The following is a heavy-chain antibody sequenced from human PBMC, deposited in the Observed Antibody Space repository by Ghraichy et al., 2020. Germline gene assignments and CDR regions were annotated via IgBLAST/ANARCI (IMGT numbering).Heavy chain of an antibody. J-gene: IGHJ4*02. CDR2: ISSSSSTI. CDR3: ARRRDDSSGYYYYY. CDR1: GFTFSSYS. Sequence: GESLNISCAASGFTFSSYSMNWVRQAPGKGLEWVSYISSSSSTIYYADSVKGRFTISRDNAKNSLYLQMNSLRDEDTAVYYCARRRDDSSGYYYYYWGQGTLVTVSS. D-gene: IGHD3-22*01. V-gene: IGHV3-48*02.